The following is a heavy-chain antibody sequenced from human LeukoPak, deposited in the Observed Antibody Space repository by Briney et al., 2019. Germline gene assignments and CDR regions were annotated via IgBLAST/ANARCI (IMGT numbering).Heavy chain of an antibody. D-gene: IGHD1-26*01. CDR1: GFTFGSYW. J-gene: IGHJ4*02. V-gene: IGHV3-7*01. Sequence: PGGSLRLSCEASGFTFGSYWMNWVRQAPGKGLEWVANIKQDASETYYADSVKGRFTISRDNAKNTLFLQMTGLRVEDTAMYYCTRPDWATGSYDEFWGQGTRVTVSS. CDR3: TRPDWATGSYDEF. CDR2: IKQDASET.